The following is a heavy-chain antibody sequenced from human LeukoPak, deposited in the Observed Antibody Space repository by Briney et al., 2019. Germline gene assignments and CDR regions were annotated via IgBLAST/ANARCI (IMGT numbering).Heavy chain of an antibody. CDR1: GYTFTGYY. D-gene: IGHD2-15*01. CDR2: INPNSGGT. CDR3: ARGDDIVVVAAATLHY. Sequence: ASVNVSCKASGYTFTGYYLHWVRQAPGQGLESMGWINPNSGGTKYAQNFQGRVTMTRDTSINTASMELTRLKSDDTAVYYCARGDDIVVVAAATLHYWGQEILVTVSS. J-gene: IGHJ4*02. V-gene: IGHV1-2*02.